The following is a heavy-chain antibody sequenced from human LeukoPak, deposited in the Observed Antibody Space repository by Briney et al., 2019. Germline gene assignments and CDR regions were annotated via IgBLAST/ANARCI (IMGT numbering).Heavy chain of an antibody. D-gene: IGHD6-13*01. Sequence: GGSLRLSCAASGFTLSSYAMTWVRQAPGRGLEWVSSVDGGGGGTYNADSVKGRFTISRDNSKDTLYLQMNGLRAEDTAVYFCAKQSAGSAAWYSLHYDFWGQGTLVTASS. J-gene: IGHJ4*02. CDR1: GFTLSSYA. CDR2: VDGGGGGT. V-gene: IGHV3-23*01. CDR3: AKQSAGSAAWYSLHYDF.